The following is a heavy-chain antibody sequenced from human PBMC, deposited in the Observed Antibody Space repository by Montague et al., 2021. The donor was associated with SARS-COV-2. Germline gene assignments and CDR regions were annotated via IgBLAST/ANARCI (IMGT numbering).Heavy chain of an antibody. CDR3: ARARQDVVVPALGIGAYYYYYYMDV. J-gene: IGHJ6*03. D-gene: IGHD2-2*01. CDR2: INHSGST. CDR1: GGSISSSSYY. Sequence: SETLSLTCTVSGGSISSSSYYWGWIRQPPGKGLEWIGEINHSGSTNYXPSLKSRVTISVDTSKNQFSLKLSSVTAADTAVYYCARARQDVVVPALGIGAYYYYYYMDVWGKGTTVTVSS. V-gene: IGHV4-39*07.